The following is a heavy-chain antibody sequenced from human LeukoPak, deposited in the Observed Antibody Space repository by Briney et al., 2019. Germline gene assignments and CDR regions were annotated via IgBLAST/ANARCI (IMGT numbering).Heavy chain of an antibody. D-gene: IGHD1-20*01. Sequence: SETLSLTCTVSGGSISSYYWSWIRQPPGKGLEWIGYIYYSGSTNYNPSLKSRVTISVDTSKNQFSLKLSSVTAADTAVYYCARSITGKGFGPWGQGTLVTVSS. CDR1: GGSISSYY. J-gene: IGHJ5*02. V-gene: IGHV4-59*01. CDR3: ARSITGKGFGP. CDR2: IYYSGST.